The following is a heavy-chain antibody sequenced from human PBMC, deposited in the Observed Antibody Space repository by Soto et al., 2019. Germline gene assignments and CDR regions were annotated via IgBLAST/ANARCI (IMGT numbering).Heavy chain of an antibody. D-gene: IGHD3-16*02. Sequence: QVQLVQSETEVKKPGSAVKVSCKASGGTFNTYAMNWVRQAPGQGLEWMGGIIPMFDTPRYAQKFQGRVTITVDESTTTADMELSRLRSDDTAVYYCTRSIGSGGVIGGFDYWGQGTLVTVSS. CDR3: TRSIGSGGVIGGFDY. CDR1: GGTFNTYA. V-gene: IGHV1-69*01. CDR2: IIPMFDTP. J-gene: IGHJ4*02.